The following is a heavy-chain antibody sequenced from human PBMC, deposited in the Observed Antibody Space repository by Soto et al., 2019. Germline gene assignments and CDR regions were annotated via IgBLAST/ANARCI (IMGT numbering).Heavy chain of an antibody. CDR2: IYTSGST. D-gene: IGHD6-19*01. J-gene: IGHJ6*02. CDR1: GGSISSYY. Sequence: SETLSLTCTVSGGSISSYYWSWIRQPAGKGLEWIGRIYTSGSTNYNPSLKSRVTMSVDTSKNQFSLKLSSATAADTAVYYCARDTSGWYDYYYGMDVWGQGTLVTVSS. CDR3: ARDTSGWYDYYYGMDV. V-gene: IGHV4-4*07.